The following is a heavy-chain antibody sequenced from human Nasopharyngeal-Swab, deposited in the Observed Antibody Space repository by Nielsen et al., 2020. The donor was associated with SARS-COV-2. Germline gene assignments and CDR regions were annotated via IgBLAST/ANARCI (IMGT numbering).Heavy chain of an antibody. Sequence: GESLKISLNGSGYSFTTYWIGWVRQMPGKGLEWMGIIYPGDSNTRYSPSFQGQVTISVDKYSSTAYLQWSSLKASDTAIYYCARPMRPMGHYYFGMDVWGQGTTVTVSS. D-gene: IGHD1-26*01. J-gene: IGHJ6*02. CDR3: ARPMRPMGHYYFGMDV. CDR1: GYSFTTYW. CDR2: IYPGDSNT. V-gene: IGHV5-51*01.